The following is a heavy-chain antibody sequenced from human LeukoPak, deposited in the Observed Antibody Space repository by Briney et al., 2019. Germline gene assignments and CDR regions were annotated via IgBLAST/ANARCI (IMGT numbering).Heavy chain of an antibody. CDR3: ARASRFLEWFLDY. CDR1: GGSFSGYY. CDR2: IYYSGST. D-gene: IGHD3-3*01. J-gene: IGHJ4*02. Sequence: SETLSLTCAVYGGSFSGYYWSWIRQPPGKGLEWIGYIYYSGSTNYNPSLKSRVTISVDTSKNQFSLKLSSVTAADTAVYYCARASRFLEWFLDYWGQGTLVTVSS. V-gene: IGHV4-59*01.